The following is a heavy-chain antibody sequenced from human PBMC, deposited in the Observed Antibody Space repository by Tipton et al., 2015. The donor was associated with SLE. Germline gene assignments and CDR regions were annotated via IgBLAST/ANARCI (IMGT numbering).Heavy chain of an antibody. J-gene: IGHJ4*02. Sequence: GSLRLSCAASGFTFSTNAMSWVRQAPGKGLEWVSSISSTSTYIYYVDSVRGRFTISRDNAKNSLYLQMNSLRAEDTAVYYCASGVGEWLLRYYFDYWGQGTLVTVSS. D-gene: IGHD3-3*01. CDR3: ASGVGEWLLRYYFDY. CDR2: ISSTSTYI. V-gene: IGHV3-21*01. CDR1: GFTFSTNA.